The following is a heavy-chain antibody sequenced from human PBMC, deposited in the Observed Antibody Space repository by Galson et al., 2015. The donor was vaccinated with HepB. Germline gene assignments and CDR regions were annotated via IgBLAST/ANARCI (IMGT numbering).Heavy chain of an antibody. V-gene: IGHV4-39*01. CDR1: GGSISSSSYY. D-gene: IGHD3-22*01. Sequence: SETLSLTCTVSGGSISSSSYYWGWIRQPPGKGLEWIGSIYYSGSTYYNPSLKSRVTISVDTSKNQFSLKLSSVTAADTAVYYCARHQRNDYYDSSGYYSAWWSDAFDIWGQGTMVTVSS. J-gene: IGHJ3*02. CDR3: ARHQRNDYYDSSGYYSAWWSDAFDI. CDR2: IYYSGST.